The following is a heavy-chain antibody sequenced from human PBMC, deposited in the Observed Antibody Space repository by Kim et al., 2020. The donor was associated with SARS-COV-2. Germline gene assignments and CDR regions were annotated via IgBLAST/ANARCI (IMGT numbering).Heavy chain of an antibody. CDR1: GYTFTGYY. CDR2: INPNSGGT. V-gene: IGHV1-2*06. J-gene: IGHJ5*02. CDR3: ARDHSSSWYFSYWFDP. Sequence: ASVKVSCKASGYTFTGYYMHWVRQAPGQGLEWMGRINPNSGGTNYAQKYQGRVTMTRDTSISTAYMELSRLRSDDTAVYYCARDHSSSWYFSYWFDPWGQGTLVTV. D-gene: IGHD6-13*01.